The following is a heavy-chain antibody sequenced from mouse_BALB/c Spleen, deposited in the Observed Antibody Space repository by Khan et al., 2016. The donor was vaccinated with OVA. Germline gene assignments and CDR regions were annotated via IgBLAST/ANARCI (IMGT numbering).Heavy chain of an antibody. V-gene: IGHV14-1*02. Sequence: VQLQQSGAELVRPGALVKLSCKASGFNIKDYYMNWVKQRPEQGLEWIGWIDPENGDTKYDPKFQGKASITADTSSNTAHLQLSSLTLEDTAVYYCARRGYGNYWFAYWGQGTLVTVSA. CDR1: GFNIKDYY. D-gene: IGHD2-1*01. CDR3: ARRGYGNYWFAY. CDR2: IDPENGDT. J-gene: IGHJ3*01.